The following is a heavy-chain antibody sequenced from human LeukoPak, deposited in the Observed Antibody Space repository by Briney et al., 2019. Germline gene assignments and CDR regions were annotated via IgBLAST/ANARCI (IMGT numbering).Heavy chain of an antibody. J-gene: IGHJ4*02. D-gene: IGHD3-10*01. CDR3: AKDEVGSGSYYNPPFDY. CDR2: ISGRGGST. V-gene: IGHV3-23*01. CDR1: GFTFSKYG. Sequence: PGRTLRLSCAASGFTFSKYGMSWVRQAPGKGLEWVSAISGRGGSTYYADSVKGRFTISRDNSKNTLYLQMNSLRAEDTAVYYCAKDEVGSGSYYNPPFDYWGQGTLVTVSS.